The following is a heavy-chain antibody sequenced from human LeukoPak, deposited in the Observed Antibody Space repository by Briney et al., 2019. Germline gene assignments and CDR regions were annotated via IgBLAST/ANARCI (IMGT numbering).Heavy chain of an antibody. J-gene: IGHJ4*02. CDR1: EFTFSSFS. CDR2: ISSSGSYI. CDR3: ARASSGWAVDLYYFDY. V-gene: IGHV3-21*01. D-gene: IGHD6-19*01. Sequence: GRSLRLSCAASEFTFSSFSMNWVRQAPGKGLEWVSSISSSGSYIYQADSVKGRFTISRDNAKNSLYLQMNSLRAEDTAVYYCARASSGWAVDLYYFDYWGRGTLVTVSS.